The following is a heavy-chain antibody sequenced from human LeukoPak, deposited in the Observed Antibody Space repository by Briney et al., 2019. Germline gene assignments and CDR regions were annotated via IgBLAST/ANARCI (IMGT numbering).Heavy chain of an antibody. Sequence: GGSLRLSCAASGFTFTDFYMGWVRQAPGKGLEWVSYISISGRTIYYADSVKGRFTFSRDNAKNSLYLQMNSLRAEDTAVYYCARTGRLQYGDYVSFDYWGQGTLVTVSS. V-gene: IGHV3-11*01. D-gene: IGHD4-17*01. CDR2: ISISGRTI. CDR3: ARTGRLQYGDYVSFDY. J-gene: IGHJ4*02. CDR1: GFTFTDFY.